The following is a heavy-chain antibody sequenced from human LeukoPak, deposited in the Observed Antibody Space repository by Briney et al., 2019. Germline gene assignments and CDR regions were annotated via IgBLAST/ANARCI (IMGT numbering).Heavy chain of an antibody. CDR1: GGSISSYY. CDR2: IYYSGST. D-gene: IGHD5-18*01. V-gene: IGHV4-59*01. Sequence: SETLSLTCTVSGGSISSYYWNWIRQPPGKGLEWIGYIYYSGSTNYNPSLKSRVTISVDTSKNQFSLKLSSVTAADTAVYYCARSTGYSYGRYYFDYWGQGTLVTVSS. J-gene: IGHJ4*02. CDR3: ARSTGYSYGRYYFDY.